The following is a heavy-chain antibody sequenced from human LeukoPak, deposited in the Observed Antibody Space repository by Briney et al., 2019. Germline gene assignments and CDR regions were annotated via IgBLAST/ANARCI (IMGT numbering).Heavy chain of an antibody. CDR1: GFSASSNY. V-gene: IGHV3-66*01. CDR2: IYNGGNT. Sequence: GGPLRLSCAASGFSASSNYMSWFRQAPGKGLEWISLIYNGGNTYYADSVKGRFSISRDNSKNRLYLQMHSLRAEDTAIYYCAKDSGYSGYALDYWGQGTLVTVFS. CDR3: AKDSGYSGYALDY. J-gene: IGHJ4*02. D-gene: IGHD5-12*01.